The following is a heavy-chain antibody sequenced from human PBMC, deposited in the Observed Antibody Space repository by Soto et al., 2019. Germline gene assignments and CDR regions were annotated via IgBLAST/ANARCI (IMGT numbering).Heavy chain of an antibody. J-gene: IGHJ6*02. D-gene: IGHD4-17*01. Sequence: QVQLVQSGAEVKKPGSSVKVSCKASGGTFSSYAISWVRQAPGHGLEWMGGIIPIFGTANYAQKFQGRVTITADESTSTAYMELSSLRAEDTAVYYCARAFHYGDYANYYYYGMDVWGQGTTVTVSS. V-gene: IGHV1-69*01. CDR2: IIPIFGTA. CDR1: GGTFSSYA. CDR3: ARAFHYGDYANYYYYGMDV.